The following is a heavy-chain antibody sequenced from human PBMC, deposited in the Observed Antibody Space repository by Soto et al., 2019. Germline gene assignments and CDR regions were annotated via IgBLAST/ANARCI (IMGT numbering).Heavy chain of an antibody. J-gene: IGHJ4*02. CDR3: ATHYINYDSPRTGVES. V-gene: IGHV4-59*08. Sequence: QVQLQESGPGLVKPSETLSLTCTVSGGSISTHYWSLIRQPPGKGLEWIGYIHYIGSTNYNPSLKSRLTVSVDTSKTQFSLNLTSGPAADTAVSYCATHYINYDSPRTGVESWGQGTLVTVSS. D-gene: IGHD3-22*01. CDR1: GGSISTHY. CDR2: IHYIGST.